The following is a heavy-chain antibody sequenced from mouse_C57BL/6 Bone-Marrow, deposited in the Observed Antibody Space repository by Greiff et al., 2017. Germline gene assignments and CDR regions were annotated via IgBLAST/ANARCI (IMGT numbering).Heavy chain of an antibody. D-gene: IGHD2-4*01. V-gene: IGHV1-53*01. CDR2: INPSNGGT. J-gene: IGHJ3*01. Sequence: VQLQQPGTELVKPGASVKLSCKASGYTFTSYWMHWVKQRPGQGLEWIGNINPSNGGTNYNEKFTSKATLTVDKSSSTAYMQLSSLTSEDSAVYYSAISRRGPYYYDCDGPFAYWGQEALVTVSA. CDR1: GYTFTSYW. CDR3: AISRRGPYYYDCDGPFAY.